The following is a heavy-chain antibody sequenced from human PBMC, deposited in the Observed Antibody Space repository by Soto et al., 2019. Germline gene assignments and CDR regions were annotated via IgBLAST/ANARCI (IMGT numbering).Heavy chain of an antibody. V-gene: IGHV3-53*01. CDR1: GFTVSSNY. CDR2: IYSGGST. CDR3: ARDHLGYYGMDV. Sequence: GSLRLSCAASGFTVSSNYMRWVRQAPGKGLEWVSVIYSGGSTYYADSVKGRFTISRDNSKNTLYLQMNSLGAEDTTVYYCARDHLGYYGMDVWGQGTTVTVSS. J-gene: IGHJ6*02. D-gene: IGHD7-27*01.